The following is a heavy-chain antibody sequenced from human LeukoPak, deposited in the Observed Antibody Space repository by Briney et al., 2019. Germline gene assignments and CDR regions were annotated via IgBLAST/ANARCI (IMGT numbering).Heavy chain of an antibody. CDR1: GFTFSSYE. D-gene: IGHD4-17*01. CDR3: ARSYGDYNNADY. J-gene: IGHJ4*02. CDR2: ISSSGSTI. V-gene: IGHV3-48*03. Sequence: GGSLRLSCAASGFTFSSYEMNWVRQAPGKGLEWVSYISSSGSTIYYADSVKGRFTISRDNAKNSLYLQMNSLKAEDTAVYYCARSYGDYNNADYWGQGTLVTVSS.